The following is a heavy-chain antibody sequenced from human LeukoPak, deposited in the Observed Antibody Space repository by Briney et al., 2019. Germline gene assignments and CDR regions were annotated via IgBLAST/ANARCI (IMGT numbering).Heavy chain of an antibody. V-gene: IGHV4-4*07. CDR3: ARDIYYGSGSSDAFDI. Sequence: SETLSLTCTVSGGSISSYYWGWIRQPAGKGLEWIGRIYTSGSTNYNPSLKSRVTMSVDTSKNQFSLKLSSVTAADTAVYYCARDIYYGSGSSDAFDIWGQGTMVTVSS. CDR1: GGSISSYY. CDR2: IYTSGST. D-gene: IGHD3-10*01. J-gene: IGHJ3*02.